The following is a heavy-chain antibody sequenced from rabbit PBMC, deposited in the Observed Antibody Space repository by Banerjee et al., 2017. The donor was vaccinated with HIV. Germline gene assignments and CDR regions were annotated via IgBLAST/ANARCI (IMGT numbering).Heavy chain of an antibody. CDR3: AREGAGYGHDYYFNL. D-gene: IGHD6-1*01. CDR1: GFTISSYYY. V-gene: IGHV1S45*01. CDR2: IFGGSSGST. Sequence: QEQLVESGGGLVQPEGSLTVTCKASGFTISSYYYMCWVRQAPGKGLEWIACIFGGSSGSTYYANWARGRFTIAKTSSTTVTLQMTSPTAADTATYFCAREGAGYGHDYYFNLWGPGTLVTVS. J-gene: IGHJ4*01.